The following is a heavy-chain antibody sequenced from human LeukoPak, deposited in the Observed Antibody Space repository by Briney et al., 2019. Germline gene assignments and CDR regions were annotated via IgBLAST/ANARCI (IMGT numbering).Heavy chain of an antibody. D-gene: IGHD3-22*01. V-gene: IGHV4-31*03. CDR3: AQSLPRHYYDTTGQYNYYYGMDV. CDR2: IYYSGST. Sequence: SETLSLTCTVSGGSISSSSYFWGWIRQPPGKGLHWIGYIYYSGSTYYNPSLKSRLSMSLDTSKNQFSLRLSSVTAADTAVYYCAQSLPRHYYDTTGQYNYYYGMDVWGQGTTVTVSS. J-gene: IGHJ6*02. CDR1: GGSISSSSYF.